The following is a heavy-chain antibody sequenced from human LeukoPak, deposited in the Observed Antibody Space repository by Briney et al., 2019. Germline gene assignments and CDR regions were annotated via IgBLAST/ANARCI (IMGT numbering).Heavy chain of an antibody. CDR3: ARDRGGYYYYGMDV. D-gene: IGHD2-15*01. J-gene: IGHJ6*02. Sequence: SETLSLTCTVSGGSISSSSYYWGWIRQPPGKGLEWIGSIYYSGSTYYNPSLKSRVTISVDTSENQFSLKLSSVTAADTAVYYCARDRGGYYYYGMDVWGQGTTVTVSS. V-gene: IGHV4-39*07. CDR1: GGSISSSSYY. CDR2: IYYSGST.